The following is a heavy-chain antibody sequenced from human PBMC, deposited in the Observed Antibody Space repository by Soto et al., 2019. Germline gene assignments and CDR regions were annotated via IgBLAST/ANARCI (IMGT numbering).Heavy chain of an antibody. J-gene: IGHJ6*02. D-gene: IGHD3-10*01. Sequence: QVQLVQSGAEVKKPGASVKVSCKASGYTFTGYYMHWVRQAPGQGLEWMGWINPNSGGTNYAQKFQGWVTMTRDTAISTAYMELSRLRSDDTAVYYCAREFMVRGAYGMDVWGQGTTVTVSS. CDR1: GYTFTGYY. CDR2: INPNSGGT. CDR3: AREFMVRGAYGMDV. V-gene: IGHV1-2*04.